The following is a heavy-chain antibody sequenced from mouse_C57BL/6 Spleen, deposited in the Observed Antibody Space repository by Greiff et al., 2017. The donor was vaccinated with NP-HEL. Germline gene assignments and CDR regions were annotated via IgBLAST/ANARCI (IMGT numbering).Heavy chain of an antibody. CDR1: GYTFTSYG. Sequence: EVKLMESGAELVRPGSSVKMSCKTSGYTFTSYGINWVKQRPGQGLEWIGYIYIGNGYTEYNEKFKGKATLTSDTSSSTAYMQLSSLTSEDSAIYFCAIQAQAKNYAMDYWGQGTSVTVSS. V-gene: IGHV1-58*01. CDR2: IYIGNGYT. CDR3: AIQAQAKNYAMDY. J-gene: IGHJ4*01. D-gene: IGHD3-2*02.